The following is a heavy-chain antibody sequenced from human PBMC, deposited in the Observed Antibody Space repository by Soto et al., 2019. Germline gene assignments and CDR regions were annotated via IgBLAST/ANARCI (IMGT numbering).Heavy chain of an antibody. CDR1: GHSIIRYY. CDR2: IYYSGRT. V-gene: IGHV4-59*01. Sequence: SETLSLTCTVSGHSIIRYYWSWIRQPPGKGLEWIGYIYYSGRTNYNPSLKSRVTISADTSKNQFSLKLSSVTAADTAVYCCARARGGYFDYWGQGTLVTVSS. J-gene: IGHJ4*02. CDR3: ARARGGYFDY.